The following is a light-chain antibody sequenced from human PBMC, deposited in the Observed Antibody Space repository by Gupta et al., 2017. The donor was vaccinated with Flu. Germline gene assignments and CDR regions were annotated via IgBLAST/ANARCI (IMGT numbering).Light chain of an antibody. J-gene: IGKJ4*01. CDR3: QQRSNGLEPT. Sequence: EIVLTQSPATLSLSPGERATLSCRASQSVSSYLAWSQQKPGQAPRLLIYDASNRATGIPARFRGSGSGTDFTLTISSLEPEDFAVYSCQQRSNGLEPTFGGGTKVEIK. V-gene: IGKV3-11*01. CDR1: QSVSSY. CDR2: DAS.